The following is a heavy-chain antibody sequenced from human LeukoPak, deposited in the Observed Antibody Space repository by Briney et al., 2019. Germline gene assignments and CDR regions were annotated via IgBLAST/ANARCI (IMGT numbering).Heavy chain of an antibody. Sequence: SETLSLTCIVSGGPISTRSYYWGWIRQPPGKGPEWIGSMFYSGSTYNNPSLKTRVTISVDTSKNQFSLKLSSVTAADTAVYYCGRNSIAVAGTSWFNPWGQGTLVTVSS. J-gene: IGHJ5*02. CDR2: MFYSGST. V-gene: IGHV4-39*01. CDR1: GGPISTRSYY. D-gene: IGHD6-13*01. CDR3: GRNSIAVAGTSWFNP.